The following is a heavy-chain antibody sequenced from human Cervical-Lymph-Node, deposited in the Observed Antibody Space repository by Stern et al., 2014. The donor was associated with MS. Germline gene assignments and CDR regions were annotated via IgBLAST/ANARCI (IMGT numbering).Heavy chain of an antibody. CDR2: IWYDGSKK. CDR1: GFIFGSHG. D-gene: IGHD3-9*01. CDR3: ARAGRSDWLFSAADY. Sequence: QVQLVQSGGGVVQPGRSLRLSCVASGFIFGSHGMYWVRQAPGKGLEWVAIIWYDGSKKYYADSVKGRFTVSRDNSENTLFLQMNSLRVEDTAVYYCARAGRSDWLFSAADYWGQGALVTVSS. J-gene: IGHJ4*02. V-gene: IGHV3-33*01.